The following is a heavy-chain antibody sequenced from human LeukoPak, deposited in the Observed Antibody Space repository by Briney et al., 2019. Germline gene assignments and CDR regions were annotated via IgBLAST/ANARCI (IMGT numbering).Heavy chain of an antibody. CDR1: GFTFSSYS. Sequence: GGSLRLSCAASGFTFSSYSMNWVRQAPGKGLEWVSSISSSSSYIYYADSVKGRFTISRDNAKNSLYLQMNSLRAEDTAVYYCARGRLRGSGTFDYWGQGTLVTVSS. CDR3: ARGRLRGSGTFDY. V-gene: IGHV3-21*01. J-gene: IGHJ4*02. D-gene: IGHD3-10*01. CDR2: ISSSSSYI.